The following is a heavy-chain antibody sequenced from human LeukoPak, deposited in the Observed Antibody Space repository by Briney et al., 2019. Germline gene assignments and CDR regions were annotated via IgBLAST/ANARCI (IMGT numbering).Heavy chain of an antibody. CDR1: GFTFSRYG. Sequence: QPGGSLRLSCAASGFTFSRYGFHWVRQAPGKGLEWVTFIRDDGSNKYYADSVKGRFTISRDNSKNTLYLQMNSLRAEDTAVYYCAKDLFPDTATLGWFDPWGQGTLVTVSS. J-gene: IGHJ5*02. V-gene: IGHV3-30*02. CDR2: IRDDGSNK. CDR3: AKDLFPDTATLGWFDP.